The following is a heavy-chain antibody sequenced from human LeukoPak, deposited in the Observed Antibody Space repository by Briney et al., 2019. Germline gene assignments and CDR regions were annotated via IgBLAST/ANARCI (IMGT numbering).Heavy chain of an antibody. V-gene: IGHV4-59*12. J-gene: IGHJ4*02. CDR1: GGSISSYY. CDR2: IYFSGDT. Sequence: SETLSHTCTVSGGSISSYYWSWIRQPPGKGLEWIGYIYFSGDTYYNPSLKSRVTMSVDTSKNQFSLKVNSVTAADTAVYYCARDRQQLVRGDYFDYWGQGTLVTVSS. CDR3: ARDRQQLVRGDYFDY. D-gene: IGHD1-1*01.